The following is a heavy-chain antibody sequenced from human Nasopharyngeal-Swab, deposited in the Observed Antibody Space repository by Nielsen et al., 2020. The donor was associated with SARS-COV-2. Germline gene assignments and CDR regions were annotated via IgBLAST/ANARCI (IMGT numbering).Heavy chain of an antibody. CDR1: GFTFSSYA. J-gene: IGHJ4*02. Sequence: SLRLSCAASGFTFSSYAIHWVRQAPGKGLEWVAVIWFDGSNKYYADSVKGRFTISRDNSKNTVYLQMNSLRGEDTAMYFCARDVGVTTSTLDYFDYWGQGTLVTVSS. CDR2: IWFDGSNK. D-gene: IGHD4-17*01. CDR3: ARDVGVTTSTLDYFDY. V-gene: IGHV3-33*01.